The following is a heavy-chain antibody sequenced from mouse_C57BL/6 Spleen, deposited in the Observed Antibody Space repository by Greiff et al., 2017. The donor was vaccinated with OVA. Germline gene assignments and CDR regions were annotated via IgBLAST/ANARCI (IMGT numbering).Heavy chain of an antibody. Sequence: EVKLMASGGGLVKPGGSLKLSCAASGFTFSDYGMHWVRQAPEKGLEWVAYISSGSRTIYYADTVQGRFTISRDNAKNTLFLQMTSLRSEDTARYYGARYPRGFYAMDYWGQGTSVTVAS. V-gene: IGHV5-17*01. CDR1: GFTFSDYG. CDR2: ISSGSRTI. J-gene: IGHJ4*01. CDR3: ARYPRGFYAMDY.